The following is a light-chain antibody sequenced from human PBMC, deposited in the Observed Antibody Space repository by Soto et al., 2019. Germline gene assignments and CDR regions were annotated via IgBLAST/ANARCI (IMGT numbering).Light chain of an antibody. Sequence: QSVLAQPASVSGSPGQSITISCTGTSSDVGGYNYASWYRQHPGRAPKLMIYDVSNRPSGVSNRFSGSKSGNTASLTISGLQAEGEADYYCSSYTRSSTYVFGPGTKVTVL. CDR1: SSDVGGYNY. J-gene: IGLJ1*01. CDR2: DVS. V-gene: IGLV2-14*01. CDR3: SSYTRSSTYV.